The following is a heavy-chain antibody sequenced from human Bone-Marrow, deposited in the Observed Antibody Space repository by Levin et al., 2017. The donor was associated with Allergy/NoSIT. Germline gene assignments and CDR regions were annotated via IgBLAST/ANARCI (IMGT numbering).Heavy chain of an antibody. D-gene: IGHD6-13*01. CDR3: ARDHYSNSWYGY. Sequence: ETLSLTCAASGSTVSSDYMSWVRQAPGKGLEWVSVIYSGGSTYYADSVKGRFIISRDNSKNTVYLQMNNLRVDDTAVYYCARDHYSNSWYGYWGQGTLVTVSS. CDR2: IYSGGST. V-gene: IGHV3-66*01. J-gene: IGHJ4*02. CDR1: GSTVSSDY.